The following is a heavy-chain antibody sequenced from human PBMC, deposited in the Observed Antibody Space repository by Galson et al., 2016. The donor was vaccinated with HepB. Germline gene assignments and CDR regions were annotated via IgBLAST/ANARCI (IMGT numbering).Heavy chain of an antibody. V-gene: IGHV3-48*03. CDR1: GFNFDTSE. CDR2: ISRSGSHV. D-gene: IGHD3-9*01. CDR3: TKSSFDRLFLFDS. J-gene: IGHJ4*02. Sequence: SLRLSCAASGFNFDTSELNWVRQAPGKGLEWLAHISRSGSHVYYADSLKGRLTISRDNAKNLVYLQMDSLRAEDTAMYYCTKSSFDRLFLFDSWGQGTLVAVSS.